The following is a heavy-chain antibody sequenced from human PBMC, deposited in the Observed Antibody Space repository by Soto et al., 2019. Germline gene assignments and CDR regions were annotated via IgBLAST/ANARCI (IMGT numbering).Heavy chain of an antibody. D-gene: IGHD3-9*01. CDR1: GLSFSSYA. J-gene: IGHJ4*02. V-gene: IGHV3-23*01. CDR2: ISRSGNST. CDR3: FDF. Sequence: EVQVLESGGGLAQPGRSLRLSCAVSGLSFSSYAMTWVRQSPGKGLEWVSSISRSGNSTYSADSVRGRFNISRDNYTAVYYCAKDAKILDWLPTSYYFDFWGQGTLVSVS.